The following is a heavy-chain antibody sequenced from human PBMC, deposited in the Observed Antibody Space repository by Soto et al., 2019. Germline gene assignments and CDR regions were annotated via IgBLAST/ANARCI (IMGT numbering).Heavy chain of an antibody. CDR1: GGSISSSSYY. CDR3: ARQATVNTFDY. D-gene: IGHD4-17*01. V-gene: IGHV4-39*01. Sequence: PSETLSLTCTVSGGSISSSSYYWGWIRQPPGKGLEWIGSIYYSGSTYYNPSLKSRVTISVDTSKNQFSLKLSSVTAADTAVYYCARQATVNTFDYWGQGTLVTVSS. J-gene: IGHJ4*02. CDR2: IYYSGST.